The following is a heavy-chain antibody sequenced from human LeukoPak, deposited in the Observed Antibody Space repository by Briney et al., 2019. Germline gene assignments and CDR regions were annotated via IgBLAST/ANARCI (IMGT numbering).Heavy chain of an antibody. V-gene: IGHV1-3*01. D-gene: IGHD3-16*02. CDR1: GYSFTSYA. CDR3: ARERDYFWGSYRHFDY. CDR2: TNAGNGNT. J-gene: IGHJ4*02. Sequence: ASVKVSCKASGYSFTSYAVQWARQAPGQRLEWMGWTNAGNGNTKYSQTFHGRVTITRDTSASTAYKELSSLRSEDTAVYYCARERDYFWGSYRHFDYWGQGPLVTVSS.